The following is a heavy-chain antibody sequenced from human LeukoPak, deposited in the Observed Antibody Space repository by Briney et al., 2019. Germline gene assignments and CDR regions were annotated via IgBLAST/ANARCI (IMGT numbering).Heavy chain of an antibody. J-gene: IGHJ6*02. CDR2: IYYSGST. D-gene: IGHD6-13*01. Sequence: PSQTLSLTCTVSGGSISSGDYYWSWIRQPPGKGLEWIGHIYYSGSTYYNPSLKSRVNMSLDTSQNQFSLKLSSVTAADTAVYYCARDRSSSWFFYGMDVWGQGTTVTVSS. CDR1: GGSISSGDYY. V-gene: IGHV4-30-4*01. CDR3: ARDRSSSWFFYGMDV.